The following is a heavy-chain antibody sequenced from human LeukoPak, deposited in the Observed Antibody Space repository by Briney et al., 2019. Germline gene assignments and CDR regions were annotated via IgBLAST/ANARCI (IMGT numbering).Heavy chain of an antibody. Sequence: SETLSLTCAVYGGSFSTYYWSWIRQPPGKGLEWIAYVHYSGSTNYNPSLKSRLTVSVDTSKNQFSLKLNSVTAADTAVYYCARHGDKLTSYPMDYWGQGALVTVSS. J-gene: IGHJ4*02. CDR1: GGSFSTYY. D-gene: IGHD1-26*01. CDR3: ARHGDKLTSYPMDY. V-gene: IGHV4-59*08. CDR2: VHYSGST.